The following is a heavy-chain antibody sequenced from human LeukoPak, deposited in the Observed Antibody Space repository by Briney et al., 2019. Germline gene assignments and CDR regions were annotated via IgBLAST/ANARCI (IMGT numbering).Heavy chain of an antibody. CDR1: GFTFSSYA. CDR3: ARAPGPYYDFWSGYQRYYFDY. J-gene: IGHJ4*02. CDR2: ISSSSSYI. V-gene: IGHV3-21*01. Sequence: PGGSLRLSCSASGFTFSSYAMHWVRQAPGKGLEWVSSISSSSSYIYYADSVKGRFTISRDNAKNSLYLQMNSLRAEDTAVYYCARAPGPYYDFWSGYQRYYFDYWGQGTLVTVSS. D-gene: IGHD3-3*01.